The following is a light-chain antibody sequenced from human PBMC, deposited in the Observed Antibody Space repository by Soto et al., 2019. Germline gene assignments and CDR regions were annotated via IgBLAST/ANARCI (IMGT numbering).Light chain of an antibody. CDR2: GAS. CDR3: QQYGSSLTWT. J-gene: IGKJ1*01. V-gene: IGKV3-20*01. Sequence: EIVLTQSPGTLSLSLGERATLSCRASQSVSSTYLAWYQQKPGQAPRLLIYGASSRATGIPDRFSGSGSGTDFTLTISRLVLEDFAVYYCQQYGSSLTWTFGQGTKV. CDR1: QSVSSTY.